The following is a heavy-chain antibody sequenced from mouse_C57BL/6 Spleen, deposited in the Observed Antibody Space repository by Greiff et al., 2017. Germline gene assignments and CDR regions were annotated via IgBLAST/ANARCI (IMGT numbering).Heavy chain of an antibody. CDR2: IWSGGST. D-gene: IGHD6-1*01. CDR1: GFSLTSYG. CDR3: ARRLADGYFDV. J-gene: IGHJ1*03. Sequence: VQLVESGPGLVQPSQSLSITCTVSGFSLTSYGVHWVRQSPGKGLEWLGVIWSGGSTDYNAAFISSLSISKDNSKGQVFLKMNSLQADDTAIYYCARRLADGYFDVWGTGTTGTVSS. V-gene: IGHV2-2*01.